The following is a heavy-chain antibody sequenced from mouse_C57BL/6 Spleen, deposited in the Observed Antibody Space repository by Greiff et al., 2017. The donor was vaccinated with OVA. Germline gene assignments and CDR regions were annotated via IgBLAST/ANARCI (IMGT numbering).Heavy chain of an antibody. CDR3: ARHEGHGNYSYWYFDV. Sequence: QVQLKESGAELVKPGASVKLSCKASGYTFTEYTIHWVKQRSGQGLEWIGWFYPGSGSIKYNEKFKDKATLTADKSSSTVYMELSRLTSEDSAVYFCARHEGHGNYSYWYFDVWGTGTTVTVSS. V-gene: IGHV1-62-2*01. J-gene: IGHJ1*03. CDR1: GYTFTEYT. CDR2: FYPGSGSI. D-gene: IGHD2-1*01.